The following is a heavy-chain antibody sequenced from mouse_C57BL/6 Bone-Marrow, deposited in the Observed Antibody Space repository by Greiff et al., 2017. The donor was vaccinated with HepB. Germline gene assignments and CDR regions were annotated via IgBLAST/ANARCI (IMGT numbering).Heavy chain of an antibody. D-gene: IGHD2-5*01. CDR1: GFTFSDYY. V-gene: IGHV5-12*01. Sequence: DVKLVESGGGLVQPGGSLKLSCAASGFTFSDYYMYWVRQTPEKRLEWVAYISNGGGSTYYPDTVKGRFTISRDKAKNTLYLQMSRLKSEDTAMYYCARLGYSNSFAYWGQGTLVTVSA. CDR2: ISNGGGST. J-gene: IGHJ3*01. CDR3: ARLGYSNSFAY.